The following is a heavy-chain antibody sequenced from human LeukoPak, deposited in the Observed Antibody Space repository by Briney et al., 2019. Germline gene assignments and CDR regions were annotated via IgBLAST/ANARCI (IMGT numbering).Heavy chain of an antibody. CDR1: GGSISSSIYY. J-gene: IGHJ4*02. CDR3: ASSTVTKYYFDY. D-gene: IGHD4-17*01. V-gene: IGHV4-39*07. Sequence: SETLSLTCTVSGGSISSSIYYWGWIRQSPGKGLEWIGSIYYSGSTYYNPSLKSRVTISVDTSKNQFSLKLSSVTAADTAVYYCASSTVTKYYFDYWGQGTLVTVSS. CDR2: IYYSGST.